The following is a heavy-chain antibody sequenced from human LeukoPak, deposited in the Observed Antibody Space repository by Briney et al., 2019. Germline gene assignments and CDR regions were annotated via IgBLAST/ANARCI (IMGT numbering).Heavy chain of an antibody. CDR2: MYLSGET. D-gene: IGHD3/OR15-3a*01. V-gene: IGHV4-4*07. CDR3: ASGIQWTGNNH. CDR1: GGSITSYY. J-gene: IGHJ5*02. Sequence: KSSETLSLTCTVSGGSITSYYWSWIRQPAGKGLEWIGRMYLSGETNYNPSLRSRVTMSLDTSKNLFSLKLTSATAADTAVYYCASGIQWTGNNHWGQGTLVTVSS.